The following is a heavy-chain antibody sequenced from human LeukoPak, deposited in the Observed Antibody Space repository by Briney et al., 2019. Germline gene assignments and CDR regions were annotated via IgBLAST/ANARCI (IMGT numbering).Heavy chain of an antibody. CDR2: IYPGASDT. CDR1: GYSFTSFW. Sequence: GESLKISCKGSGYSFTSFWIGWVRQMPGRGLDWMGIIYPGASDTRYSPSFQGQVTISADKSISTAYLQWSSLKASDTAMYYCARCQQPEAFDIWGQGTMVTVSS. J-gene: IGHJ3*02. D-gene: IGHD6-13*01. CDR3: ARCQQPEAFDI. V-gene: IGHV5-51*01.